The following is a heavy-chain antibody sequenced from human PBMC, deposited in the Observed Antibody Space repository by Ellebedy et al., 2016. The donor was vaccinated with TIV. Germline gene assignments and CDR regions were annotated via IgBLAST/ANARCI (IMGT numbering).Heavy chain of an antibody. CDR2: IYYTGST. Sequence: SETLSLTXTVSGGSISSYYWSWIRQPPGKGLEWIGYIYYTGSTNYNPSLKSRVTISVDTSKNQFSLKLTSVTAEDAAVYYCARHDDNYGYIFPLLQYWGQGTLVTVSS. CDR3: ARHDDNYGYIFPLLQY. J-gene: IGHJ4*02. D-gene: IGHD5-18*01. V-gene: IGHV4-59*08. CDR1: GGSISSYY.